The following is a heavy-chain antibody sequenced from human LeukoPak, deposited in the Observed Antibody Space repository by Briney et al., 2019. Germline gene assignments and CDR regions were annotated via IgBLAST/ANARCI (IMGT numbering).Heavy chain of an antibody. CDR3: ARVRVTFFLEWLDYGMDV. D-gene: IGHD3-3*01. CDR2: VYTSGST. Sequence: PSETLSLTCTVSGGSISSYYWSWIRQPAGKGLEWIGRVYTSGSTNYNPSLKSRVTMSVDTSKNQFSLKLSSVTAADTAVYYCARVRVTFFLEWLDYGMDVWGQGTTVTVSS. V-gene: IGHV4-4*07. CDR1: GGSISSYY. J-gene: IGHJ6*02.